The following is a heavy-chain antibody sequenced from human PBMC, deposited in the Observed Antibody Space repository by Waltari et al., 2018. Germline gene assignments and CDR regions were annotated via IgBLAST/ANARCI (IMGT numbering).Heavy chain of an antibody. CDR2: INHSGST. CDR1: GGSFSGYY. V-gene: IGHV4-34*01. Sequence: QVQLQQWGAGLLKPSETLSLTCAVYGGSFSGYYWSWIRQPPGKGLEWIGEINHSGSTNYNPSLKSRVTISVDTSKNQFSLKLSSVTAADTAVYYCAREEYSSGWYIDYWGHGTLVTVSS. D-gene: IGHD6-19*01. J-gene: IGHJ4*01. CDR3: AREEYSSGWYIDY.